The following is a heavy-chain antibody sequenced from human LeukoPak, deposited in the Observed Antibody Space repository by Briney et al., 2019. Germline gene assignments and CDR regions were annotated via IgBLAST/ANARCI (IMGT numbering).Heavy chain of an antibody. J-gene: IGHJ4*02. Sequence: PGGSLRLSCAASGFTFSNYNMNWVRQAPGKGLEWVSAISGSGGSTYYADSVKGRFTISRDNSKNTLYLQMNSLRAEDTAVYYCAKLAAADPAHFDYWGQGTLVTVSS. D-gene: IGHD6-13*01. CDR3: AKLAAADPAHFDY. CDR2: ISGSGGST. CDR1: GFTFSNYN. V-gene: IGHV3-23*01.